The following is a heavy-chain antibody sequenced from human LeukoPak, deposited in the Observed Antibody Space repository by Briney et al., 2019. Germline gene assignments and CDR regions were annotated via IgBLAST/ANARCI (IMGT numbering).Heavy chain of an antibody. J-gene: IGHJ4*02. CDR3: ARDGGSGAFDY. CDR1: GFTFSSYS. CDR2: ISSSSSYI. D-gene: IGHD3-10*01. Sequence: PGGSLRLSCAASGFTFSSYSMNWVCQAPGKGLEWVSSISSSSSYIYYADSVKGRFTISRDNAKNSLYLQMNSLRAEDTAVYYCARDGGSGAFDYWGQGTLVTVSS. V-gene: IGHV3-21*01.